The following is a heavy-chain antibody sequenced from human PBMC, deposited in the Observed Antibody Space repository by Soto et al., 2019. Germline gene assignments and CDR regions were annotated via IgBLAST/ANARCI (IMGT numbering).Heavy chain of an antibody. Sequence: EVQVLESGGGLVQPGGSLRLSCVVSVFPFGANAMSWVRQAPGKGLEWVSGLSNTGRRTSYADSVKGRFNISRDNSENTVYLQMTSPRVEDTAVYYCATETGATQAPFDSWGQGTLVTVSS. J-gene: IGHJ4*02. CDR3: ATETGATQAPFDS. V-gene: IGHV3-23*01. D-gene: IGHD1-26*01. CDR2: LSNTGRRT. CDR1: VFPFGANA.